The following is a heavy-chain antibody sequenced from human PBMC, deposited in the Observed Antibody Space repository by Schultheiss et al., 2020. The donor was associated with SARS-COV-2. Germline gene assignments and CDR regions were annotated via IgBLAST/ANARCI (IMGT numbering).Heavy chain of an antibody. D-gene: IGHD6-6*01. CDR1: GGSISSYY. CDR3: AREDFGSSSARGYYYGMDV. V-gene: IGHV4-59*12. CDR2: IYYSGST. Sequence: SETLSLTCTVSGGSISSYYWSWIRQPPGKGLEWIGYIYYSGSTNYNPSLKSRVTISVDTSKNQFSLKLSSVTAADTAVYYCAREDFGSSSARGYYYGMDVWGQGTTVTVSS. J-gene: IGHJ6*02.